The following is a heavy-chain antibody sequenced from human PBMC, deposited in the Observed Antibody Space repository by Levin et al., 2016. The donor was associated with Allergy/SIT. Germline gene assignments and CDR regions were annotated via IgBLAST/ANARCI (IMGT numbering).Heavy chain of an antibody. CDR3: ARDQGMIAIDY. CDR2: IYTSGST. J-gene: IGHJ4*02. CDR1: GGSISSGSYY. D-gene: IGHD3-22*01. V-gene: IGHV4-61*02. Sequence: SETLSLTCTVSGGSISSGSYYWSWIRQPAGKGLEWIGRIYTSGSTNYNPSLKSRVTISVDTSKNQFSLKLSSVTAADTAVYYCARDQGMIAIDYWGQGTLVTVSS.